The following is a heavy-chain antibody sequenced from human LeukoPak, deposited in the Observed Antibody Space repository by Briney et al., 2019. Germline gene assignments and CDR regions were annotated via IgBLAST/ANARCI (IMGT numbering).Heavy chain of an antibody. Sequence: PSETLSLTCTVSGGSISSSSYYWGWIRQPPGKGLEWIGSIYYSGSTYYNPSLKSRVTISVDTSKNQFSLKLSSVTAADTAVYYCAWSMVRGVTFDYWGQGTLVTVSS. D-gene: IGHD3-10*01. CDR3: AWSMVRGVTFDY. J-gene: IGHJ4*02. V-gene: IGHV4-39*07. CDR2: IYYSGST. CDR1: GGSISSSSYY.